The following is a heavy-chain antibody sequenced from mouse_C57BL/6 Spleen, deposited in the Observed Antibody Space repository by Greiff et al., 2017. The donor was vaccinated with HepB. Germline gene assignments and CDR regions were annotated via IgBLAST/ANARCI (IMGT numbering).Heavy chain of an antibody. V-gene: IGHV5-17*01. CDR1: GFTFSDYG. CDR3: AREEGYDENYLDY. CDR2: ISSGSSTI. J-gene: IGHJ2*01. Sequence: EVHLVESGGGLVKPGGSLKLSCAASGFTFSDYGMHWVRQAPEKGLEWVAYISSGSSTIYYADTVKGRFTISRDNAKNTLFLQMTSLRSEDTAMYYCAREEGYDENYLDYWGQGTTLTVSA. D-gene: IGHD2-2*01.